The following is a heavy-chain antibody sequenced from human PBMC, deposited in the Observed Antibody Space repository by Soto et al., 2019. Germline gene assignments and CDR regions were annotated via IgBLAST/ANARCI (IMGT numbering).Heavy chain of an antibody. CDR2: ISYTGTT. CDR1: GGYISSTSYY. CDR3: ARGLRWTRSFDF. V-gene: IGHV4-39*01. Sequence: QLQLQESGPGLVKPSETLSLICSVSGGYISSTSYYWGWIRHSPGTALEWIASISYTGTTYYNPSLKGRVALSVDTSKTQVSLKVNSVTAADTAVYYCARGLRWTRSFDFWGQGTLVTVSS. J-gene: IGHJ4*02. D-gene: IGHD1-1*01.